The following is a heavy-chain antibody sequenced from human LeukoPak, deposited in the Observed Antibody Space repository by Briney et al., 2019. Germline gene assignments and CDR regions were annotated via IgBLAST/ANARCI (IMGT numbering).Heavy chain of an antibody. CDR3: AKSFGYYDSSGLYYYGMDV. D-gene: IGHD3-22*01. CDR1: GFTFSSYG. Sequence: PGGSLRLSCAASGFTFSSYGMHWVRQAPGKGLGWVAVISYDGSNKYYADSVKGRFTISRDNSKNTLYLQMNSLRAEDTAVYYCAKSFGYYDSSGLYYYGMDVWGQGTTVTVSS. CDR2: ISYDGSNK. V-gene: IGHV3-30*18. J-gene: IGHJ6*02.